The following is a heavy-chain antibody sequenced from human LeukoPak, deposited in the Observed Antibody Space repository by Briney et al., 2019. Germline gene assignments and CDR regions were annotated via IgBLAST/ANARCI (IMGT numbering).Heavy chain of an antibody. J-gene: IGHJ4*02. CDR2: ISYDGSNK. Sequence: PGRSLRLSCAASGFTFSSYGMHWVRQAPGKGLEWVAVISYDGSNKYYADSVKGRFTISRDNSKNTLYLQMNSLRAEDTAVYYCAKDVDYDILTGYPGYWGQGTLVTVSS. CDR3: AKDVDYDILTGYPGY. V-gene: IGHV3-30*18. CDR1: GFTFSSYG. D-gene: IGHD3-9*01.